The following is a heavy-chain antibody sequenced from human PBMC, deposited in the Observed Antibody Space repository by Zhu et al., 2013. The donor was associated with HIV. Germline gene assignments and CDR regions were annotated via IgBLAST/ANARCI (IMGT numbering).Heavy chain of an antibody. CDR1: GGTLSSYA. V-gene: IGHV1-69*01. CDR2: IIPVLGPA. CDR3: ARGAGSPEVGTIWAGYYGVDV. D-gene: IGHD1-7*01. Sequence: QVQLVQSGAEVTKPGSSVKVSCKAYGGTLSSYAISWVRQAPGQGLEWMGGIIPVLGPAKYAQKFQGRVTITADESTTTAYMELSSLRFDDTAVYFCARGAGSPEVGTIWAGYYGVDVWGQGTTVTVSS. J-gene: IGHJ6*02.